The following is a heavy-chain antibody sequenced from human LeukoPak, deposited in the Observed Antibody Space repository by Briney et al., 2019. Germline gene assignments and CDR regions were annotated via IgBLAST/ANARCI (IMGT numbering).Heavy chain of an antibody. CDR2: ISYDGSKK. V-gene: IGHV3-30*18. CDR1: GFTFSSYG. CDR3: AKGFSSGPWDACDI. J-gene: IGHJ3*02. Sequence: PGGSLRLSCAASGFTFSSYGMHWVRQAPGKGLEWVAVISYDGSKKYYADSVKGRFTISRDSSKNMLYLQMNSLRVEDTAAYYCAKGFSSGPWDACDIWGQGTMVTVSS. D-gene: IGHD3-22*01.